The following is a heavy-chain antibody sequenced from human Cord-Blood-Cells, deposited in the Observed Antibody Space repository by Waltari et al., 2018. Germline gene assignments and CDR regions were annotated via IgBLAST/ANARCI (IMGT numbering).Heavy chain of an antibody. Sequence: RLEWMGWINAGNGNTKYSQKFQGKVTITRDTSASTAYMELSSLRSEDTAVYYCARDRSDYIWGSYRYNAFDIWGQGTMVTVSS. V-gene: IGHV1-3*01. CDR3: ARDRSDYIWGSYRYNAFDI. J-gene: IGHJ3*02. D-gene: IGHD3-16*02. CDR2: INAGNGNT.